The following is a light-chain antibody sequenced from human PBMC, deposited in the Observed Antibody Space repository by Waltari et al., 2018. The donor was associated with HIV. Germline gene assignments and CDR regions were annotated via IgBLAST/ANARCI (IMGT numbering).Light chain of an antibody. J-gene: IGLJ2*01. CDR2: SNK. CDR1: DSNLGSNL. V-gene: IGLV1-44*01. CDR3: ASWDDSLGGHMV. Sequence: QSVLIQPPSASESPGQSVTISCSGSDSNLGSNLDHWYQHVPGTAPKLLIYSNKYRPSGIPDRFTGSKSGTSASLAISGLQSEDEADYYCASWDDSLGGHMVFGGGTKVTVL.